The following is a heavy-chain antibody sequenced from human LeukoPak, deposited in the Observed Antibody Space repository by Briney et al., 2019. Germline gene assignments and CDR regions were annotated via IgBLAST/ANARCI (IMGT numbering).Heavy chain of an antibody. CDR3: ARQRGGQYGDGFDI. CDR2: INPGGGST. CDR1: GYTFTSYY. Sequence: GASVKVSCKASGYTFTSYYMHWVRQAPGQGLEWMGIINPGGGSTIYAQKFQGRVTLTRDTSTSTVYMELSSLRSEDTAVYYCARQRGGQYGDGFDIWGQGTMVTVSS. D-gene: IGHD2-8*01. J-gene: IGHJ3*02. V-gene: IGHV1-46*01.